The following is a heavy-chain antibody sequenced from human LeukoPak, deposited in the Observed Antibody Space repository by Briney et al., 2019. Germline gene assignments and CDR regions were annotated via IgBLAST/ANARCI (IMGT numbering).Heavy chain of an antibody. V-gene: IGHV3-11*04. CDR2: ISSSGSTI. CDR3: AKDSSGWKDFDY. J-gene: IGHJ4*02. CDR1: GFTFSDYY. Sequence: GGSLRLSCAASGFTFSDYYMSWIRQAPGKGLEWVSYISSSGSTIYYADSAKGRFTISRDNAKNSLYLQMNSLRAEDTAVYYCAKDSSGWKDFDYWGQGTLVTVSS. D-gene: IGHD6-19*01.